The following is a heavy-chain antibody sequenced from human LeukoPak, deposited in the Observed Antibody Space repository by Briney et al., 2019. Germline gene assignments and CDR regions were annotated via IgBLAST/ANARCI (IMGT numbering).Heavy chain of an antibody. CDR2: IHHSGST. V-gene: IGHV4-4*02. Sequence: SETLSLACAVSGGSISTNNWWTWVRQPPGKGLEWIGEIHHSGSTDYNPSLKSRVTISPDKSKNQFSLTLTSVTAADTAVYFCARAPLSGTYYTDAFDIWGQGTMVTVSS. CDR1: GGSISTNNW. J-gene: IGHJ3*02. CDR3: ARAPLSGTYYTDAFDI. D-gene: IGHD1-26*01.